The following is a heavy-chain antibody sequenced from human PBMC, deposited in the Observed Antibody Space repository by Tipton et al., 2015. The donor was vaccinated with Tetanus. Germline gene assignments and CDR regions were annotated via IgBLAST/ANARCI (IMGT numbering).Heavy chain of an antibody. V-gene: IGHV3-30*04. CDR3: ARGGYCSGGSCYSVLDY. CDR1: GFTFSSYA. D-gene: IGHD2-15*01. J-gene: IGHJ4*02. CDR2: ISYDGSNN. Sequence: SLRLSCAASGFTFSSYAMHWVRQAPGKGLEWVAVISYDGSNNYYADSVKGRFTISRDNSKNTLYLQMNSLRAEDTAVYYCARGGYCSGGSCYSVLDYWGQGTLVTVSS.